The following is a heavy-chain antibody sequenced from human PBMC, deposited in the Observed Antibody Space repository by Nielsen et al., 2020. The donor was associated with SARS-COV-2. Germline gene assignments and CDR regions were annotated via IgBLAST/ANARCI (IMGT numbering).Heavy chain of an antibody. CDR2: IKTNGGIT. J-gene: IGHJ4*02. V-gene: IGHV3-23*01. D-gene: IGHD6-19*01. CDR3: AKERSRGWYGIDV. Sequence: GESLKISCAASGFTFSDYAMAWVRQAPGKGLEWVSVIKTNGGITYYADSVRGRFTISRDNSKRTLNLQMDSLRAEDTALYFCAKERSRGWYGIDVWGPGTLVTV. CDR1: GFTFSDYA.